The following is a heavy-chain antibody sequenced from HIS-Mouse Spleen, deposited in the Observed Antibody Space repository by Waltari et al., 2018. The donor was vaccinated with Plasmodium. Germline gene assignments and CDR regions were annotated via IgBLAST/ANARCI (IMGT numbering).Heavy chain of an antibody. CDR2: IWYDGSNK. D-gene: IGHD6-6*01. CDR3: ANAYSSSSGSHDAFDI. J-gene: IGHJ3*02. CDR1: GFTFSSYG. Sequence: GGGVVQPGRSLRLSCAASGFTFSSYGMHWVRQAPGKGLEWVAVIWYDGSNKYYADSVKGRFTISRDNSKNTLYLQMNSLRAEDTAVYYCANAYSSSSGSHDAFDIWGQGTMVTVSS. V-gene: IGHV3-33*06.